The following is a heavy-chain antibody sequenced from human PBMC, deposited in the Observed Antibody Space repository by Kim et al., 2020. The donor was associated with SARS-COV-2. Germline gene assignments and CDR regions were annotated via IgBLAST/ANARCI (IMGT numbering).Heavy chain of an antibody. CDR2: IKSKTDGGTT. CDR1: GFTFSNAS. V-gene: IGHV3-15*01. D-gene: IGHD4-17*01. J-gene: IGHJ6*02. CDR3: TTDRSTVTTYYYDYGMDV. Sequence: GGSLRLSCAASGFTFSNASMSWVRQAPGKWLEWVGRIKSKTDGGTTDYAAPVKGRFTITRDGSKNTLYLQMNSLKTEDTAVYYCTTDRSTVTTYYYDYGMDVWGQGTTVTVSS.